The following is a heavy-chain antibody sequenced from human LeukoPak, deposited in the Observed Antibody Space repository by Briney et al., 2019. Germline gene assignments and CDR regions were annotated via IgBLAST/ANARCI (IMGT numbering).Heavy chain of an antibody. V-gene: IGHV4-30-4*01. CDR1: GGSISSGDYY. D-gene: IGHD6-13*01. CDR3: ARDRSSWYRVRHYNWFDP. CDR2: IYYSGST. Sequence: SETLSLTCTVSGGSISSGDYYWSWIRQPPGKGLEWIGYIYYSGSTYYNPSLKSRVTISVDTSKNQFSLKLSSVTAADTAVYYCARDRSSWYRVRHYNWFDPWGQGTLVTVSS. J-gene: IGHJ5*02.